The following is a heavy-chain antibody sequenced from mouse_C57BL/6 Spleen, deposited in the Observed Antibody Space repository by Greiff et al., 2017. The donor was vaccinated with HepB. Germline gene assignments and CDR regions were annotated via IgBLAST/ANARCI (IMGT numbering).Heavy chain of an antibody. Sequence: EVMLVESGGGLVKPGGSLKLSCAASGFTFSSYAMSWVRQTPEKRLEWVATISDGGSYTYYPDNVKGRFTISRDNAKNNLYLQMSHLKSEDTAMYYCAREGMVTPYFDYWGQGTTLTVSS. CDR2: ISDGGSYT. D-gene: IGHD2-3*01. J-gene: IGHJ2*01. CDR1: GFTFSSYA. V-gene: IGHV5-4*01. CDR3: AREGMVTPYFDY.